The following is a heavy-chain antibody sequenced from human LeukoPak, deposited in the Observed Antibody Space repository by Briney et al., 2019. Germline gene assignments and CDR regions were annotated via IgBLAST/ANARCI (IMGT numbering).Heavy chain of an antibody. J-gene: IGHJ5*02. D-gene: IGHD1-26*01. V-gene: IGHV4-4*09. CDR2: IHSSGYT. Sequence: SETLSLTCTVSGGSIGGNYWSWIRQPPGQGLEWIAYIHSSGYTNYNPSLKSRVTISVDTSNNQFSLKVTPVTAADTAMYYCTKRQGPTSGSYDYFDPWGQGALVTVSS. CDR1: GGSIGGNY. CDR3: TKRQGPTSGSYDYFDP.